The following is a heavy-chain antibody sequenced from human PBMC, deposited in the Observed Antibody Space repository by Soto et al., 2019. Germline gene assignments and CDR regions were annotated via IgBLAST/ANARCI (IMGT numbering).Heavy chain of an antibody. CDR1: GGTFSSYA. CDR3: ARYDFWSGYSPPDYYYGMDV. J-gene: IGHJ6*02. Sequence: AASVRVSCKASGGTFSSYAISWVRQAPGQGLEWMGGIIPIFGTANYAQKFQGRVTITADESTSTAYMELSSLRSEDTAVYYCARYDFWSGYSPPDYYYGMDVWGQGTTVTVSS. V-gene: IGHV1-69*13. D-gene: IGHD3-3*01. CDR2: IIPIFGTA.